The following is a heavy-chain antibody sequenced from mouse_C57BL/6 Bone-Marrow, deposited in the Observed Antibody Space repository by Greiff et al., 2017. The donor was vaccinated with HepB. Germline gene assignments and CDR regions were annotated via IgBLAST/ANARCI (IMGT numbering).Heavy chain of an antibody. D-gene: IGHD2-10*01. CDR3: AKKRVPYYRYFDV. J-gene: IGHJ1*03. Sequence: QVQLQQPGAELVMPGASVKLSCKASGYTFTSYWMHWVKQRPGQGLEWIGEIDPSDSYTNYNQKFKGKSTLTVDKSSSTAYMQLSSLTSEDSAVYYCAKKRVPYYRYFDVWGTGTTVTVSS. CDR2: IDPSDSYT. V-gene: IGHV1-69*01. CDR1: GYTFTSYW.